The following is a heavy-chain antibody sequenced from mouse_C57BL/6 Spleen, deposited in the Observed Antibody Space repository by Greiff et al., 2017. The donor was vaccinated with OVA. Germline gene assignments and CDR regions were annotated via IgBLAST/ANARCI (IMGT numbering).Heavy chain of an antibody. D-gene: IGHD1-1*02. J-gene: IGHJ2*01. Sequence: DVKLVESGGGLVKPGGSLKLSCAASGFTFSSYAMSWVRQTPEKRLEWVATISDGGSYTYYPDNVKGRFTISRDNAKNNLYLQMSHLKSEDTAMYYCARDVVHFDYWGQGTTLTVSS. V-gene: IGHV5-4*01. CDR2: ISDGGSYT. CDR1: GFTFSSYA. CDR3: ARDVVHFDY.